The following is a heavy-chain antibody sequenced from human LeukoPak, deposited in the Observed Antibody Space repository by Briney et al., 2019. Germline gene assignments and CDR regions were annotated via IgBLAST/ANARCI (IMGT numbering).Heavy chain of an antibody. CDR1: GFTFSTYG. D-gene: IGHD4-23*01. CDR2: IWYDGSNK. Sequence: GGSPRLSCAASGFTFSTYGMHWVRQAPGNGLEWVAVIWYDGSNKYYADSVKGRFTISRDNSKNTLFLQMNSLRAEDTAVYYCARLNGDNYGGNSADFDYWGQGTLVTVSS. CDR3: ARLNGDNYGGNSADFDY. V-gene: IGHV3-33*01. J-gene: IGHJ4*02.